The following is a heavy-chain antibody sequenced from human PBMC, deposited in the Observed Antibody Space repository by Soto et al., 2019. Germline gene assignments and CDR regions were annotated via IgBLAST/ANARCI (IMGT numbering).Heavy chain of an antibody. CDR1: GFAFTNAW. V-gene: IGHV3-15*01. Sequence: GGSLRLSCAASGFAFTNAWMSWVRQAPGKGLEWIGRIKSKSDGGTTEYAAPVKDRFILSRDDSENTLYLEMNSLKIEDTAVYYCTTASSYDNWGQGTLVTVSS. CDR3: TTASSYDN. J-gene: IGHJ4*02. D-gene: IGHD3-9*01. CDR2: IKSKSDGGTT.